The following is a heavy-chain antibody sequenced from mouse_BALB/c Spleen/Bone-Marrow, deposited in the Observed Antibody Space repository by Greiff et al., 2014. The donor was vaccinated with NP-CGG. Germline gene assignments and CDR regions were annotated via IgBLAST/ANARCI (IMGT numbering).Heavy chain of an antibody. D-gene: IGHD1-2*01. CDR3: ARQDGAYFDY. Sequence: QVQLQQSGAELVRPGTSVKVSCKASGYAFTNYLIEWVKQRPGQGLEWIGMINPGSGGTNYNEKFKGKATLTADKSSSTAYMQLRSQTSDDSAGDFGARQDGAYFDYWGQGTTLTVSS. CDR2: INPGSGGT. J-gene: IGHJ2*01. V-gene: IGHV1-54*01. CDR1: GYAFTNYL.